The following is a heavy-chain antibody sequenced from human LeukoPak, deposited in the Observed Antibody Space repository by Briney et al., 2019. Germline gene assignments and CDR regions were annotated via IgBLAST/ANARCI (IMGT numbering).Heavy chain of an antibody. D-gene: IGHD6-19*01. J-gene: IGHJ4*02. V-gene: IGHV4-39*02. Sequence: SETLSLTCTVSGGSISSSSYYWGWIRQPPGKGLEWIGSIYYSGSTYHNPSLKSRVTISVDTSKNQFSLKLSSVTAADTAVYYCARDVLAVAGGYFDYWGQGTLVTASS. CDR1: GGSISSSSYY. CDR3: ARDVLAVAGGYFDY. CDR2: IYYSGST.